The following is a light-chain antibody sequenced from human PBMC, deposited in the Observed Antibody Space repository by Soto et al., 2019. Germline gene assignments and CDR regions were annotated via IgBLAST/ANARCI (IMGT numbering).Light chain of an antibody. CDR2: GAS. Sequence: EIVMTQSPATLSVSPGERATLSCRASQSVSSDLAWYQQKPGQAPRLLIYGASTRATGIPARFSGSGSGTEFTLTISSLQSEGFAVYYCQQYKNWPPYTFGRGTKLEIK. V-gene: IGKV3D-15*01. J-gene: IGKJ2*01. CDR1: QSVSSD. CDR3: QQYKNWPPYT.